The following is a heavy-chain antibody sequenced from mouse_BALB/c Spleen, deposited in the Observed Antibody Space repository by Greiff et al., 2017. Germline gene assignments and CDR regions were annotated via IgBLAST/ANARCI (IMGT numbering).Heavy chain of an antibody. CDR3: ANLYGKGNY. CDR1: GYIFTDYY. J-gene: IGHJ2*01. Sequence: QVQLKESGPELVKPGASVKISCKASGYIFTDYYINWVKRRPGQGLEWIGWIYPGSGNTNYNEKFKGKATLTVDTSSSTAYMQLSSLTSEDTAVYFCANLYGKGNYWGQGTTLTVSS. CDR2: IYPGSGNT. V-gene: IGHV1-84*02. D-gene: IGHD2-1*01.